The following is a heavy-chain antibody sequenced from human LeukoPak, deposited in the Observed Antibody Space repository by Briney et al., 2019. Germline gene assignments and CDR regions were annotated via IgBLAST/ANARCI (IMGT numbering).Heavy chain of an antibody. V-gene: IGHV1-18*01. Sequence: ASVKVSCKTSGYRFSDYGISWVRQAPGQGLQWMGRINTYNGNTEHAQSLQGRATMTIDTATATAYLEVRSLISDDTAVYYCARDLGEGAKRDLDFWGQGTLVTVSS. CDR2: INTYNGNT. D-gene: IGHD1-26*01. CDR1: GYRFSDYG. J-gene: IGHJ4*02. CDR3: ARDLGEGAKRDLDF.